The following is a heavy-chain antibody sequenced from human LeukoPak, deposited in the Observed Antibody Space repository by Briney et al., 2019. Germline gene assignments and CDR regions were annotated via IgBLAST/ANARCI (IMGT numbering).Heavy chain of an antibody. CDR2: ISSNGGNI. CDR1: GFTFSSYA. J-gene: IGHJ4*02. CDR3: AKEGKTRTWNYSQAKPVY. Sequence: GGSLRLSCAASGFTFSSYAMHWVRQAPGKGLEYVSVISSNGGNIYYANSVKGRFTISRDNSKNTLYLQMSSLRADDTAVYYCAKEGKTRTWNYSQAKPVYWGQGTLVTVSS. V-gene: IGHV3-64*01. D-gene: IGHD1-7*01.